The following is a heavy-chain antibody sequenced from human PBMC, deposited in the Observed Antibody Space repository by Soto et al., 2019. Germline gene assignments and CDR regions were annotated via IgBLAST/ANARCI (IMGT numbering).Heavy chain of an antibody. D-gene: IGHD2-15*01. CDR1: GFTFSSYA. CDR3: AKAVLYCSGGSCYFQH. CDR2: ISGSGGST. J-gene: IGHJ1*01. Sequence: EVQLLESGGGLVQPGGSLRLSCAASGFTFSSYAMSWVRQAPGKGLEWVSAISGSGGSTYYADSVKGRFTISRDNSKNTLYLQMNSLRAEDTAVYYCAKAVLYCSGGSCYFQHWGQGTLVTVSS. V-gene: IGHV3-23*01.